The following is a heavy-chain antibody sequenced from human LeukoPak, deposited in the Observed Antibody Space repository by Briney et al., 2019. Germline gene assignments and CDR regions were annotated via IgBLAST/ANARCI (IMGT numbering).Heavy chain of an antibody. J-gene: IGHJ4*02. V-gene: IGHV7-4-1*02. CDR1: GYTFTSYA. D-gene: IGHD5-18*01. CDR2: INTNTGNP. CDR3: ARGRRGDTAMVLDY. Sequence: ASVKVSCKASGYTFTSYAMNWVGQAPGQGLEWMGWINTNTGNPTYAQGFTGRFVFSLDTSVSTAYLQISSLKAEDTAVYYCARGRRGDTAMVLDYWGQGTLVTVSS.